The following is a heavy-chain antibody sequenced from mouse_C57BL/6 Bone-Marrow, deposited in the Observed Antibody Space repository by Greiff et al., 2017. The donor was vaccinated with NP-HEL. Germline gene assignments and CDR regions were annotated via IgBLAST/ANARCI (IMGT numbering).Heavy chain of an antibody. Sequence: VQLQQSVAELVRPGASVKLSCTASGFNIKNTYVHWVKQRPEQGLEWIGRIDPANGNTKYAPKFQGKATITADTSSNTAYLQLSSLTSEDTAIYYCASQGLRRRVWYFDVWGTGTTVTVSS. CDR2: IDPANGNT. V-gene: IGHV14-3*01. D-gene: IGHD2-4*01. CDR3: ASQGLRRRVWYFDV. CDR1: GFNIKNTY. J-gene: IGHJ1*03.